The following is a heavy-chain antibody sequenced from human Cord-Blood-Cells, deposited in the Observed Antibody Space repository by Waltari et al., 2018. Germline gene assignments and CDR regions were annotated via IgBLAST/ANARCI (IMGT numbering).Heavy chain of an antibody. V-gene: IGHV4-34*01. Sequence: QVQLQQWGAGLLKPSETLSLTCAVYGGSFSGYYWSWIRQPPGKGLEWSGEINHSGSTNYNPSLKRRVTISVDTSKNQFSLKLSSVTAADTAVYYCARGKDDILTGNAFDIWGQGTMVTDSS. J-gene: IGHJ3*02. CDR1: GGSFSGYY. D-gene: IGHD3-9*01. CDR2: INHSGST. CDR3: ARGKDDILTGNAFDI.